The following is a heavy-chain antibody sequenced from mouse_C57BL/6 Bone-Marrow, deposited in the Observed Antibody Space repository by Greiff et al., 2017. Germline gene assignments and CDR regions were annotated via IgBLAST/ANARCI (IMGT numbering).Heavy chain of an antibody. CDR3: VRSAYDIRRGFYYAMDY. D-gene: IGHD2-3*01. Sequence: VQLQQPGAELVKPGASVKMSCKASGYTFTSYWITWVKQRPGQGLEWIGDIYPGSGSTNYNEKFKSKATLTVDTSSSTAYMQLSSLTSEDSAVYYCVRSAYDIRRGFYYAMDYWGQGTSVTVSS. V-gene: IGHV1-55*01. J-gene: IGHJ4*01. CDR1: GYTFTSYW. CDR2: IYPGSGST.